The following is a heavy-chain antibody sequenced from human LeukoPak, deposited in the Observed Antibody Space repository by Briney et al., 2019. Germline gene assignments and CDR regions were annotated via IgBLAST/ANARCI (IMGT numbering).Heavy chain of an antibody. CDR2: MSGSGSST. D-gene: IGHD3-3*01. J-gene: IGHJ4*02. V-gene: IGHV3-23*01. CDR1: GFTFTTYA. CDR3: ASPLALGIFSWLVS. Sequence: PGGSLRLSCAASGFTFTTYAMTWVRRAPGKGLEWVSSMSGSGSSTLYADSVKGRCTVSRDISKDTLYLQMNSLRVEDTAVYYCASPLALGIFSWLVSWGQGTLVTVSS.